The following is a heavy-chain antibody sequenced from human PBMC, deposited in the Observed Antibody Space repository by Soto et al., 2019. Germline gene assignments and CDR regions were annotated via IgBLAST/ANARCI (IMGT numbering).Heavy chain of an antibody. CDR2: INPSGGST. J-gene: IGHJ4*02. Sequence: ASVKVSCKASGYTFTSYYMHWVRQAPVQGLEWMGIINPSGGSTSYAQKFQGRVTMTRDTSTSAVYMELSSLRSEDTAVYYCARGAHVDFWSGAPIEYWGQGTMVTVSS. CDR3: ARGAHVDFWSGAPIEY. CDR1: GYTFTSYY. V-gene: IGHV1-46*01. D-gene: IGHD3-3*01.